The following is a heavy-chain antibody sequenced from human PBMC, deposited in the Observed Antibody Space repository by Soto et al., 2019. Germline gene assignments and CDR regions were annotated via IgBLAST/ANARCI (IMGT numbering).Heavy chain of an antibody. V-gene: IGHV4-59*08. CDR2: ISYNGVT. CDR3: GSHDLEGMGASIAAPIGF. J-gene: IGHJ4*02. CDR1: GDSMSTNY. Sequence: SETLSLTCTVSGDSMSTNYWTWIRQPPGKGLEWIGYISYNGVTKYSPTLKSRVTITLNRSKRQFSLRLNSATAADTAVYYCGSHDLEGMGASIAAPIGFWGQGTLVTVSS. D-gene: IGHD1-26*01.